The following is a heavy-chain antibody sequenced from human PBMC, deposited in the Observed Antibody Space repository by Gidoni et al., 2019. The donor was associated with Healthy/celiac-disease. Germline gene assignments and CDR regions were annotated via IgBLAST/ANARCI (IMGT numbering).Heavy chain of an antibody. V-gene: IGHV1-58*01. CDR1: GFTFTSPA. D-gene: IGHD1-26*01. J-gene: IGHJ5*02. CDR2: IVVGSGNT. CDR3: AADPDSGSPLAGNWFDP. Sequence: QMQLVQSGPEVKKPGTSVKVSCKASGFTFTSPAVQWVRQARGQRLEWIGWIVVGSGNTNYAQKFQERVTITRDMSTSTAYMELSSLRSEDTAVYYCAADPDSGSPLAGNWFDPWGQGTLVTVSS.